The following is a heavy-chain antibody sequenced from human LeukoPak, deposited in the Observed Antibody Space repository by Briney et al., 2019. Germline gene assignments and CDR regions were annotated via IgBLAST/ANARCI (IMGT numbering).Heavy chain of an antibody. Sequence: SVKVSCKASGGTFSSYAISWVRQAPGQGLEWMGGIIPIFGTANYAQKFQGRVTITADESTGTAYMELSSLRSDDTAVYYCARDMYGWLPTEDWGQGTLVTVSS. CDR3: ARDMYGWLPTED. CDR2: IIPIFGTA. J-gene: IGHJ4*02. CDR1: GGTFSSYA. V-gene: IGHV1-69*13. D-gene: IGHD6-19*01.